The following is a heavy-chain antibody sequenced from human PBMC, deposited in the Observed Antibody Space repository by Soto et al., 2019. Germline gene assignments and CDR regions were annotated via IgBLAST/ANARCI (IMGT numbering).Heavy chain of an antibody. CDR2: IYYSGST. V-gene: IGHV4-31*03. J-gene: IGHJ3*02. CDR3: ASSCSGGSCYSRVFAFDI. D-gene: IGHD2-15*01. Sequence: SETLSLTCTVSGGSISGGGYYWSWIRQHPGKGLEWIGYIYYSGSTYYNPSLKSRVTISVDTSKNQFSLKLSSVTAADTAVYYCASSCSGGSCYSRVFAFDIWGQGTMVTVSS. CDR1: GGSISGGGYY.